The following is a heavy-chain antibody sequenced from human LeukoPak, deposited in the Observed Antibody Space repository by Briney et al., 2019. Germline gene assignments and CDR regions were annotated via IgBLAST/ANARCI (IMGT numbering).Heavy chain of an antibody. Sequence: SETLSLTCAVSGGSISSSNWWSWVRQPPGKGLEWIGEIYHSGSTNYNPSLKSRVTISGDKSKNQFSLKLSSVTAADTAVYYCARGGGSYYMDVWDKGTTVTISS. J-gene: IGHJ6*03. V-gene: IGHV4-4*02. CDR2: IYHSGST. D-gene: IGHD3-10*01. CDR3: ARGGGSYYMDV. CDR1: GGSISSSNW.